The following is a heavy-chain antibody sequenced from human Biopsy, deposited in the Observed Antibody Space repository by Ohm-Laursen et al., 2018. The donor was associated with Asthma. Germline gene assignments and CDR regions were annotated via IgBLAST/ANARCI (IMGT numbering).Heavy chain of an antibody. CDR3: ARHWNWGSFFDY. CDR2: ISYTGNT. D-gene: IGHD7-27*01. Sequence: SETLSLTCAVSGGSMISSSYSWGWIRQPPGKGLEWIGSISYTGNTDIPSLRSRVTLSVDTSKNNFSLKLTSVTAADTAVFYCARHWNWGSFFDYWGQGMLVTVSS. J-gene: IGHJ4*02. CDR1: GGSMISSSYS. V-gene: IGHV4-39*01.